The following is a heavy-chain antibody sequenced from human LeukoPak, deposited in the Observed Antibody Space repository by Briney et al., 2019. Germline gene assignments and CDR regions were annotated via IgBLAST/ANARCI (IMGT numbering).Heavy chain of an antibody. CDR3: ATRSGYSFGFDY. J-gene: IGHJ4*02. Sequence: PGGSLRLSCAASGFTFSSYGMHWVRQAPGKGLEWVAFIRYDVSNKYYADSVKGRFTISRDNSKNTLYLQMNSLRAEDTAVYYCATRSGYSFGFDYWGQGTLVTVSS. CDR1: GFTFSSYG. CDR2: IRYDVSNK. D-gene: IGHD3-22*01. V-gene: IGHV3-30*02.